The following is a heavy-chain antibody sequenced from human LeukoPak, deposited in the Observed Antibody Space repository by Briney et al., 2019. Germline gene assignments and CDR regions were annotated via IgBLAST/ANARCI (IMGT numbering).Heavy chain of an antibody. J-gene: IGHJ4*02. CDR3: ASHFVWRY. CDR2: INSDASST. Sequence: LVWGSRINSDASSTTYADSVKGLFTISRDKAKNTLYLHMNSLSADDTAVYHCASHFVWRYWRRGTLVAVSS. V-gene: IGHV3-74*01. D-gene: IGHD3-9*01.